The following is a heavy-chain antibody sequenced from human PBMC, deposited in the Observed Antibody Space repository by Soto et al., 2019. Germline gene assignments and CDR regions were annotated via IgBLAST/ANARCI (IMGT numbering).Heavy chain of an antibody. J-gene: IGHJ4*02. CDR1: GFTFSSYA. CDR2: ISDTGDST. V-gene: IGHV3-23*01. D-gene: IGHD5-18*01. CDR3: ARDLGYSYGYWVGY. Sequence: LRLSCAASGFTFSSYAMIWVRQAPGKGLEWVSAISDTGDSTYYADSVKGRFTISRDNSKNTLFLQMNSLRVEDTAQYYCARDLGYSYGYWVGYWGQGTLVTVSS.